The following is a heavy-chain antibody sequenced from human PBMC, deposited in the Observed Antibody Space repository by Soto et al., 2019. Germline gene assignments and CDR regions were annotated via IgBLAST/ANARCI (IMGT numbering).Heavy chain of an antibody. V-gene: IGHV3-21*04. J-gene: IGHJ6*03. CDR3: AKSFPYDFWSSDYYYMDV. Sequence: GGSLRLSCAASGFTFSSYSMNWVRQAPGKGLEWVSSISSSSSYIYYADSVKGRFTISRDNAKNTLYLQMNSLRAEDTAVYYCAKSFPYDFWSSDYYYMDVWGKGTTVTVSS. D-gene: IGHD3-3*01. CDR2: ISSSSSYI. CDR1: GFTFSSYS.